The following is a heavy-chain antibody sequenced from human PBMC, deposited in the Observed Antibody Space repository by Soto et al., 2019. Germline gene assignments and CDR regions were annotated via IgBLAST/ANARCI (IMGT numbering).Heavy chain of an antibody. CDR1: GYSFAIYW. V-gene: IGHV5-51*01. D-gene: IGHD6-6*01. CDR2: IYPGDSDT. J-gene: IGHJ6*02. CDR3: ARTRSFTLGFYYDGMDV. Sequence: GESVKISCPGSGYSFAIYWIGWVRQMPGKDLEWMGIIYPGDSDTRYSPSFQGQVTISADKSLRTAYLQWTSLKASDTALYYCARTRSFTLGFYYDGMDVWGQGTTVTVSS.